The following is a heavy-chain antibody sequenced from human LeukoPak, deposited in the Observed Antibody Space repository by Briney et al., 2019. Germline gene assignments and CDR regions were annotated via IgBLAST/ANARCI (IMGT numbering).Heavy chain of an antibody. CDR2: ISSSSSYI. D-gene: IGHD3-10*01. J-gene: IGHJ6*03. V-gene: IGHV3-21*01. Sequence: GGTLRLSCAASGFTFSSYGMSWVRQAPGKVLEWVSSISSSSSYIYYADSVKGRFTISRDNAKNSLYLQMNSLRAEDTAVYYCAKEGGFGELLPHYYYYYMDVWGKGTTVTISS. CDR3: AKEGGFGELLPHYYYYYMDV. CDR1: GFTFSSYG.